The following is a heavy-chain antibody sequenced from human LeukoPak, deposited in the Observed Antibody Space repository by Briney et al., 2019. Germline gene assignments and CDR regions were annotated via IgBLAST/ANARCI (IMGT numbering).Heavy chain of an antibody. D-gene: IGHD5-24*01. CDR3: AKDKEGERWLHRGPFDY. CDR1: GFTFSSYA. Sequence: GGSLRLSCAASGFTFSSYAMSWVRQAPGKGLEWVSAISCSGGSTYYADSVKGRFTISRDKSKNTLYLQMNSLRAEDTAVYYCAKDKEGERWLHRGPFDYWGQGTLVTVSS. CDR2: ISCSGGST. J-gene: IGHJ4*02. V-gene: IGHV3-23*01.